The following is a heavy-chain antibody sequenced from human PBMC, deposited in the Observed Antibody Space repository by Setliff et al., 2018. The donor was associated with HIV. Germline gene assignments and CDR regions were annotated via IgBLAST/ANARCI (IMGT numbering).Heavy chain of an antibody. J-gene: IGHJ4*02. CDR1: GYIFSSHG. CDR3: ATHYDSTDYLGY. CDR2: ISGYNRIT. D-gene: IGHD3-22*01. Sequence: ASVKVSCKASGYIFSSHGVTWVRQAPGQGLEWMGWISGYNRITGYAQRLQGRLTLTTDPFAYTAYMELRNLTSDDTAVYYCATHYDSTDYLGYWGQGTLVTVSS. V-gene: IGHV1-18*01.